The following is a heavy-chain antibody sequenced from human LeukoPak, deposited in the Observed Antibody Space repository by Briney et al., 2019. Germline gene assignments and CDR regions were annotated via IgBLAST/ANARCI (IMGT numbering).Heavy chain of an antibody. Sequence: GASVKVSCKASGYTFTGYYMHWVRQAPGQGLEWMGWINPNSGGTNYAQKFQGRVTVTRDTSISTAYMELSRLRSDDTAVYYCAREWELAVAGTGISDYWGQGTLVTVSS. J-gene: IGHJ4*02. D-gene: IGHD6-19*01. V-gene: IGHV1-2*02. CDR3: AREWELAVAGTGISDY. CDR1: GYTFTGYY. CDR2: INPNSGGT.